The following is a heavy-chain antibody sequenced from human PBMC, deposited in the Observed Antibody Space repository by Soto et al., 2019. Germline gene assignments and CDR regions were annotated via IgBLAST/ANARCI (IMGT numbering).Heavy chain of an antibody. Sequence: EASVKVSCKASGGTFSSYAISWVRQAPGEGLEWMGGIIPIFGTANYAQKFQGRVTITADESTSTAYMELSSLRSEDTAVYYCAVDFWSGYYKAPHYYYGMDVWGQGTTVTVSS. CDR3: AVDFWSGYYKAPHYYYGMDV. CDR1: GGTFSSYA. CDR2: IIPIFGTA. V-gene: IGHV1-69*13. D-gene: IGHD3-3*01. J-gene: IGHJ6*02.